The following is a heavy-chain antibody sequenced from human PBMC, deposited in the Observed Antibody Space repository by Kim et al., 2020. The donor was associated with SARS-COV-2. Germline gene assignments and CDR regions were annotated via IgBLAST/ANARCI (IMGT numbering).Heavy chain of an antibody. Sequence: GGSLRLSCAASGFTFSSYAMHWVRQAPGKGLEWVAVISYDGSNKYYADSVKGRFTISRDNSKNTLYLQMNSLRAEDTAVYDCASPNSGGYRTYFDYWGQGTLVTVSS. CDR2: ISYDGSNK. D-gene: IGHD1-26*01. J-gene: IGHJ4*02. CDR1: GFTFSSYA. CDR3: ASPNSGGYRTYFDY. V-gene: IGHV3-30*04.